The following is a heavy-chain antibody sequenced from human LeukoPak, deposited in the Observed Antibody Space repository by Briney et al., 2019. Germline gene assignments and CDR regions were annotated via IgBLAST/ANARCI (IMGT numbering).Heavy chain of an antibody. CDR2: FVGSGDST. J-gene: IGHJ4*02. CDR3: AKDQLRYYDSSGYYRL. CDR1: GFTFSTFA. V-gene: IGHV3-23*01. Sequence: GGSLSLSCAASGFTFSTFALSWVRKAPGEGPEWVSAFVGSGDSTYYADSVKGRFTISRDNSKNTLYLQMNSLRAEDTAVYYCAKDQLRYYDSSGYYRLWGQGALVTVSS. D-gene: IGHD3-22*01.